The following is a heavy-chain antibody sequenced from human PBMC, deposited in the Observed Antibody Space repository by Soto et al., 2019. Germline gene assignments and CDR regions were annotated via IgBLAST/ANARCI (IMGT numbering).Heavy chain of an antibody. Sequence: PGESLKISCKGSGYSFTSYWISWVRQMPGKGLEWMGRIDPSDSYTNYSPSFQGHVTISADKSISTAYLQWSSLKASDTAMYYCARLSLHSSDYYYYYGMDVWGQGTTVTVSS. CDR1: GYSFTSYW. CDR2: IDPSDSYT. V-gene: IGHV5-10-1*01. D-gene: IGHD2-15*01. CDR3: ARLSLHSSDYYYYYGMDV. J-gene: IGHJ6*02.